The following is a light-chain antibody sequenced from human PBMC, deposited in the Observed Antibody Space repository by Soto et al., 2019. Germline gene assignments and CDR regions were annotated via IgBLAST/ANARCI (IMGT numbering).Light chain of an antibody. V-gene: IGKV3-15*01. CDR1: QSVSST. CDR3: QQFNNWPPT. J-gene: IGKJ1*01. CDR2: GAS. Sequence: EIVMTQSPATLSVSPGERVTLSCRASQSVSSTLAWYQQKPGQVPMLLIYGASTRATGIPARFSGSGSGTEFTLTISSLQSEDCAVYYCQQFNNWPPTFGQGTKVEIK.